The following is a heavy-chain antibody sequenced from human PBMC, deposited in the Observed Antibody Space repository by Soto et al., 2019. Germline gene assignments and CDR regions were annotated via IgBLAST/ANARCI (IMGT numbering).Heavy chain of an antibody. CDR1: GGSISSSSYY. CDR3: ASLQGNYYDSSGSDY. V-gene: IGHV4-39*01. D-gene: IGHD3-22*01. CDR2: IYYSGST. J-gene: IGHJ4*02. Sequence: SETLSLTCTVFGGSISSSSYYWDWIRQPPGKGLEWIGSIYYSGSTYYNPSLKSRVTISVDTSKNQFSLKLSSVTAADTAVYYCASLQGNYYDSSGSDYWGQGTLVT.